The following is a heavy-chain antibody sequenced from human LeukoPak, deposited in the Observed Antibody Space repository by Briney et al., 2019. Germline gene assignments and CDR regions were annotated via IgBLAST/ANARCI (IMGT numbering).Heavy chain of an antibody. D-gene: IGHD3-9*01. J-gene: IGHJ4*02. CDR2: INHSGST. CDR1: GGSFSGYY. CDR3: ARGLVLRYFDWFDY. Sequence: PSETLSLTCAVYGGSFSGYYWSWIRQPPGKGLEWIGEINHSGSTNYNPSLKSRVTISVDTSKNQFSLKLSSVTAADTAVYYCARGLVLRYFDWFDYWGQGTLVTVSS. V-gene: IGHV4-34*01.